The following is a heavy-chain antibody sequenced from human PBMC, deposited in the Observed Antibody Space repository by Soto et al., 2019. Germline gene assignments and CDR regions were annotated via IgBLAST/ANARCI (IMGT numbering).Heavy chain of an antibody. CDR2: INAGNGNT. J-gene: IGHJ4*02. CDR1: GYTVTSYA. V-gene: IGHV1-3*01. Sequence: ASVKVCCKAYGYTVTSYAIHWVRQAPGQRLEWMGWINAGNGNTKYSQKFQGRVTITRDTSASTAYMELSSLRSEDTAVYYCARGTPVFFDYWGQETLVTVSS. CDR3: ARGTPVFFDY.